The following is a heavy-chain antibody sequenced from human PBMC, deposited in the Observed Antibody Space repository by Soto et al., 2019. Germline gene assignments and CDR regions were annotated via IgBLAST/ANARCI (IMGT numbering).Heavy chain of an antibody. Sequence: GGSLRISCDSSGFILSNYAMSWVRQAPVKGLEWVSAITGSGAGTYYADSVKGRFTISGDNSKNTLYLQMHTLRAEDTAVYYCAKLSSPINDIAAAGPDYWGQGTLVTVSS. CDR3: AKLSSPINDIAAAGPDY. CDR2: ITGSGAGT. CDR1: GFILSNYA. V-gene: IGHV3-23*01. D-gene: IGHD6-13*01. J-gene: IGHJ4*02.